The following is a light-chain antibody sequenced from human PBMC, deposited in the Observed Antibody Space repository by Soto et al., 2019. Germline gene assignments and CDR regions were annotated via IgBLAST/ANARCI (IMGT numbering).Light chain of an antibody. CDR2: DVS. J-gene: IGKJ1*01. V-gene: IGKV1-5*01. CDR3: QQYNSYPWT. CDR1: ESISSW. Sequence: DIQITQSPSTLSASIGDRVVITCRASESISSWLAWYQQKPGKAPKILIYDVSSLESGVPSRFRGSGSGTEFTLTISSLQPDDFETYYCQQYNSYPWTFGQGTKVDIK.